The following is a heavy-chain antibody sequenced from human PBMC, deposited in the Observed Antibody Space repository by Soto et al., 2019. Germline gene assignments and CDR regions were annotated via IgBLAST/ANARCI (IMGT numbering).Heavy chain of an antibody. Sequence: ASVKVSCKASGYTFTSYGISWVRQAPGQGLEWMGWISAYNGNTNYAQKLQGRVTMTTDTSTSTAYMELRSLRSDDTAVYYCARIDIVVVPAAIGYYYYGMDVWGQGTTVTVS. CDR1: GYTFTSYG. D-gene: IGHD2-2*01. CDR2: ISAYNGNT. J-gene: IGHJ6*02. V-gene: IGHV1-18*01. CDR3: ARIDIVVVPAAIGYYYYGMDV.